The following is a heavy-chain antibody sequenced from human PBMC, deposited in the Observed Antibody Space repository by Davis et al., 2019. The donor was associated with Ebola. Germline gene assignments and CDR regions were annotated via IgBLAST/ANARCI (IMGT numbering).Heavy chain of an antibody. V-gene: IGHV4-39*01. CDR1: GGAMKTNSHY. Sequence: MPSETLSLTCSVSGGAMKTNSHYWGWIRQPPGKGMEWIGNVFHTGRTSYNPSLSGRVTISADTSRNRFFLSLSSVTDSDTGVYFCARMYASPTTSWYDPWGQGTLVSVSS. D-gene: IGHD2-15*01. J-gene: IGHJ5*02. CDR2: VFHTGRT. CDR3: ARMYASPTTSWYDP.